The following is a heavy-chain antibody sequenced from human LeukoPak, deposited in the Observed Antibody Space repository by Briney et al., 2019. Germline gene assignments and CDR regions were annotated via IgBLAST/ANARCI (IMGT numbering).Heavy chain of an antibody. CDR3: AKPKTYYYDSSGYYYQHDAFDI. J-gene: IGHJ3*02. Sequence: PGGSLRLSCAASGFTFSSYWMHWVRQAPGKGLVWVSRINSDGRSTSYADSVKGRFTISRDNSKNTLYLQMNSLRAEDTAVYYCAKPKTYYYDSSGYYYQHDAFDIWGQGTMVTVSS. CDR1: GFTFSSYW. D-gene: IGHD3-22*01. CDR2: INSDGRST. V-gene: IGHV3-74*01.